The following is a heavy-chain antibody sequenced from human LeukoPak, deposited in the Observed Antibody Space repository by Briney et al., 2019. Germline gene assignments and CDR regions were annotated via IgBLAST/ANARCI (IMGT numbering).Heavy chain of an antibody. Sequence: ASVKVSCEASGYTFTSYGFNWVRQAPGQGLEWMGWISTYNGNTNYAQNFQGRVTMTTDTSTSTAYMEVRSLSSDDTAVYYCARDYYDSSTPGGYWGQGTLVTVSS. CDR3: ARDYYDSSTPGGY. J-gene: IGHJ4*02. D-gene: IGHD3-22*01. CDR1: GYTFTSYG. V-gene: IGHV1-18*01. CDR2: ISTYNGNT.